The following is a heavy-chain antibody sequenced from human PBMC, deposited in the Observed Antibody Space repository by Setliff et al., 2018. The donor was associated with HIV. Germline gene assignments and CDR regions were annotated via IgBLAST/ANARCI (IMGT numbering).Heavy chain of an antibody. CDR2: MYTTGST. J-gene: IGHJ4*02. CDR1: GGSISSHY. Sequence: ASETLSLTCTVSGGSISSHYWSWIRQPAGKGLEWIGRMYTTGSTKYNPSLESRVTMSLDTSKNHFSLELSSVTAADTAVYYCAREPGSGWYYFDNWGQGTLVTVSS. D-gene: IGHD6-19*01. CDR3: AREPGSGWYYFDN. V-gene: IGHV4-4*07.